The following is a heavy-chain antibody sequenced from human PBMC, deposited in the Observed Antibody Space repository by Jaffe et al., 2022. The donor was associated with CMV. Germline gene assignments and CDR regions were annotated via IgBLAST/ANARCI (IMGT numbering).Heavy chain of an antibody. CDR2: ISSSGGTI. CDR3: ARGQWLAEVDFDY. CDR1: GFTFSSYE. D-gene: IGHD6-19*01. Sequence: EVQLVESGGGLVQPGGSLRLSCAASGFTFSSYEMNWVRQAPGKGLEWVSYISSSGGTIYYADSVKGRFTISRDNAKNSLYLQMNSLRAEDTAVYYCARGQWLAEVDFDYWGQGNLVTVSS. V-gene: IGHV3-48*03. J-gene: IGHJ4*02.